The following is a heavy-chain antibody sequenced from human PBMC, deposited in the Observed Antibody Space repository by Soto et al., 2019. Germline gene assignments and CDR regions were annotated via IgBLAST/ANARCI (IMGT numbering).Heavy chain of an antibody. Sequence: QVQLQESGPGLVKPSETLSLTGTVSGGSVSSATDYWTWIRQPPGKGLEWIGYTDYSGNTDRNPSLMSRVTISIDTSKNQFSLTLSSVTAADTAVYSCARQSSYDSAHYHYWLDPWGRGILVTVSS. D-gene: IGHD3-22*01. J-gene: IGHJ5*02. V-gene: IGHV4-61*01. CDR1: GGSVSSATDY. CDR2: TDYSGNT. CDR3: ARQSSYDSAHYHYWLDP.